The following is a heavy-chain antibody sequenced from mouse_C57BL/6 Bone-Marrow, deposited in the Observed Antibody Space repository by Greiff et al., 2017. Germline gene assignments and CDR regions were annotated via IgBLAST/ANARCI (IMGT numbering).Heavy chain of an antibody. Sequence: VQLQQPGAELVKPGASVKMSCKASGYTFTSYWITWVKQRPGQGLEWIGDIYPGSGSTNYNEKFKSKATLTVDTSSSTAYMQLSSLTSEDSAVYYCARYYYSDSSYAMDYWGQGTSVTVSS. CDR2: IYPGSGST. J-gene: IGHJ4*01. D-gene: IGHD1-1*01. CDR3: ARYYYSDSSYAMDY. CDR1: GYTFTSYW. V-gene: IGHV1-55*01.